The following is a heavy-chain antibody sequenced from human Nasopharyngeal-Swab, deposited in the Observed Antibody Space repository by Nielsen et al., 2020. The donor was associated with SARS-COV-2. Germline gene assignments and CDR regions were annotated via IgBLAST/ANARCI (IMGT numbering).Heavy chain of an antibody. Sequence: GESLKISCAASGFTFSSYWMHWVRQAPGKGLVWVSRVKSDGSSPGYADSVKGRFTVSRDNAKNSLYLQMNSLRAEDTALYYCATHDSGSYWDYWGQGTLVTVSS. D-gene: IGHD1-26*01. CDR1: GFTFSSYW. V-gene: IGHV3-74*01. CDR2: VKSDGSSP. CDR3: ATHDSGSYWDY. J-gene: IGHJ4*02.